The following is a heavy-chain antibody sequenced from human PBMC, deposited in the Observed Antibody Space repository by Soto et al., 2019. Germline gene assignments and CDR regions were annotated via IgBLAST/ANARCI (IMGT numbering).Heavy chain of an antibody. CDR2: IIPILGIA. D-gene: IGHD1-26*01. Sequence: ASVKVSCKASGGTFSSYAISWVRQAPGQGLEWMGRIIPILGIANYAQKFQGRVTITADKSTSTAYMELSSLRSEDTAVYYCAREEAGGSYFDYWGQGTLVTVSS. J-gene: IGHJ4*02. CDR1: GGTFSSYA. V-gene: IGHV1-69*04. CDR3: AREEAGGSYFDY.